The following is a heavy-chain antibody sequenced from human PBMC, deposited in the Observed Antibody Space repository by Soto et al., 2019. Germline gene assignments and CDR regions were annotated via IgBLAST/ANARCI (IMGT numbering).Heavy chain of an antibody. CDR2: IWFDGSNK. V-gene: IGHV3-33*01. Sequence: PGGSLRLSCAASGFTFSSYGMHWVRQAPGKGLEWVAVIWFDGSNKYYADSVKGRFTISRDNSKNTLYLQMNSLRDEDTAVYYCARVRGEWLLQYRLAFWGQGTTVTVSS. D-gene: IGHD3-3*01. CDR1: GFTFSSYG. CDR3: ARVRGEWLLQYRLAF. J-gene: IGHJ6*02.